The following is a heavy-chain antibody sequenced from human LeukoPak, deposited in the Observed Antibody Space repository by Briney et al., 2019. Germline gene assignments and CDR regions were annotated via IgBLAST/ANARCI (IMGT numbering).Heavy chain of an antibody. Sequence: GGSLRLSCAASGFTFSSYAMHWVRQAPGKGLEWVAVISYDGSNKYYADSVKGRFIISRDNSKNTLYLQMNSLRAEDTAVYYWASSLESSVPPPLFDYGGRGPLVPFPS. CDR1: GFTFSSYA. J-gene: IGHJ4*02. V-gene: IGHV3-30-3*01. CDR3: ASSLESSVPPPLFDY. D-gene: IGHD3-22*01. CDR2: ISYDGSNK.